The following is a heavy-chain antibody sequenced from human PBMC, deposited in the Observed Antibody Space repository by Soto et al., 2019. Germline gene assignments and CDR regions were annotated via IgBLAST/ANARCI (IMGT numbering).Heavy chain of an antibody. Sequence: GGSLRLSCAASGFTFSSYAMSWVRQAPGKGLEWVSAISGSGGSTYYADSVKGRFTISRDNPKNTLYLQMNSLRAEDTAVYYCAKGDIVLMVYAADYCVQGTLVTVSS. J-gene: IGHJ4*02. V-gene: IGHV3-23*01. CDR3: AKGDIVLMVYAADY. CDR1: GFTFSSYA. D-gene: IGHD2-8*01. CDR2: ISGSGGST.